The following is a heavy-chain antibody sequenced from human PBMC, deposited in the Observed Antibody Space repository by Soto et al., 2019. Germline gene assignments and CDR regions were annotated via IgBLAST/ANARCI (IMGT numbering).Heavy chain of an antibody. D-gene: IGHD3-9*01. Sequence: ASVKVSCKASGYSFTGYSMHWVRQAPGQGLEWMGWINPGNGNTKYSQKFQGRVTITRDTSASTAYMELSSLRSEDTAVYYCARTVLGPDLLADSFVDYYYYMDVWGQGTTVTVSS. CDR3: ARTVLGPDLLADSFVDYYYYMDV. CDR2: INPGNGNT. J-gene: IGHJ6*03. V-gene: IGHV1-3*01. CDR1: GYSFTGYS.